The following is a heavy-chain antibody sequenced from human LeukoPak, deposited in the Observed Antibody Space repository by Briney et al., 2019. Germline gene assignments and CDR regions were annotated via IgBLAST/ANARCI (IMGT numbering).Heavy chain of an antibody. CDR1: GFTFSSYA. V-gene: IGHV3-30*18. CDR2: ISYDGSNQ. CDR3: AKDRWYGSGSYYILDY. Sequence: GGSPRLSCAASGFTFSSYAMHWVRQAPGKGLEWVAVISYDGSNQYYADSVKGRVTISRDNSKNTVYLQMNRLRAEDTALYYCAKDRWYGSGSYYILDYWGQGTLLTVSS. J-gene: IGHJ4*02. D-gene: IGHD3-10*01.